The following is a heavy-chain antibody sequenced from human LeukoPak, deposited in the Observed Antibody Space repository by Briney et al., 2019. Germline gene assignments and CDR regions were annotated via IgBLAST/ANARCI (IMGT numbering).Heavy chain of an antibody. D-gene: IGHD6-13*01. Sequence: ASVKVSCKASGYTFTSYGITWVRQAPGQGLEWMGWISAYNGNTKYAEKLQGRVTMTTDTSTSTAYMELRSLRCDDTAVYYCARDPAGSSSSYLPWYNWFDPWGQGTLVTVSS. CDR3: ARDPAGSSSSYLPWYNWFDP. CDR2: ISAYNGNT. CDR1: GYTFTSYG. J-gene: IGHJ5*02. V-gene: IGHV1-18*01.